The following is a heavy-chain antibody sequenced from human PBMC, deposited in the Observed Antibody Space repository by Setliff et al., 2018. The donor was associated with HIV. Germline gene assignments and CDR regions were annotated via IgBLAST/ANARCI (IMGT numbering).Heavy chain of an antibody. CDR2: IKRDGSEK. V-gene: IGHV3-7*01. Sequence: GGSLRLSCAASGFMFSDYAMSWVRQVPGKGLEWVANIKRDGSEKDYADSVKGRFTISRDNAKNSLYLQMNSLRVEDTAVYYCARDGPYYHDSSATDYWGQGTLVTVSS. D-gene: IGHD3-22*01. CDR1: GFMFSDYA. CDR3: ARDGPYYHDSSATDY. J-gene: IGHJ4*02.